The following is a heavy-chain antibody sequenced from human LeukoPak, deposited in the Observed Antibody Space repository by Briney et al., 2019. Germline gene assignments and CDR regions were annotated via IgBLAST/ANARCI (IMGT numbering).Heavy chain of an antibody. Sequence: ASVKVSCKASGGTFSSYAISWVRQAPGQGLEWMGGIIPIFGTANYAQKFQGRVTMTRDTSTSTVYMELSSLRSEDTAVYYCARGGSVEQQPYDYWGQGTLVTVSS. CDR2: IIPIFGTA. CDR1: GGTFSSYA. CDR3: ARGGSVEQQPYDY. J-gene: IGHJ4*02. V-gene: IGHV1-69*05. D-gene: IGHD6-13*01.